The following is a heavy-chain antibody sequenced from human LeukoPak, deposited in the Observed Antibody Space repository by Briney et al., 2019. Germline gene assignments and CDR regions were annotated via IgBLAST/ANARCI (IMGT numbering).Heavy chain of an antibody. Sequence: GRSLRLSCVVSGFTFSSYGMHWVRQAPGKGLEWVAVISYDGSNKYYADSVKGRFTISRDNSKNTLYLQMNSLRAEDTAVYYCAKRGYYYDSSGYYSRTYFDYWGQGTLVVVSS. CDR1: GFTFSSYG. D-gene: IGHD3-22*01. CDR2: ISYDGSNK. V-gene: IGHV3-30*18. J-gene: IGHJ4*02. CDR3: AKRGYYYDSSGYYSRTYFDY.